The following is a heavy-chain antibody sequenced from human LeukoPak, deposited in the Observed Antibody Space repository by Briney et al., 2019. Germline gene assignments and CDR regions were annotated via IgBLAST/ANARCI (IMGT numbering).Heavy chain of an antibody. CDR3: ARFKGGTGFDY. J-gene: IGHJ4*02. D-gene: IGHD1-26*01. CDR2: ISSSGKA. Sequence: SETLSLTCAVSGGSITTTDFDWAWNRQPPGQGFEWIATISSSGKAYYYPSLMSRVTISVDTSKNQFSLDVTSVTAADTGLFYCARFKGGTGFDYWGRGILVIVS. V-gene: IGHV4-39*01. CDR1: GGSITTTDFD.